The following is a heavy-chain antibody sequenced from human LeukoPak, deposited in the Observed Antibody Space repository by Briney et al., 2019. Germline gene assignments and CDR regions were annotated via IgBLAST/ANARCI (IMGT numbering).Heavy chain of an antibody. Sequence: ASVKVSCKASGYTFTSYAMHWVRQAPGQRLEWMGRINAGNGNTKYSQKFQGRVTITRDTSASTAYMELSSLRSEDTAVYYCARDNFVGGYSYGCDYWGQGTLVTVSS. CDR3: ARDNFVGGYSYGCDY. V-gene: IGHV1-3*01. CDR2: INAGNGNT. D-gene: IGHD5-18*01. J-gene: IGHJ4*02. CDR1: GYTFTSYA.